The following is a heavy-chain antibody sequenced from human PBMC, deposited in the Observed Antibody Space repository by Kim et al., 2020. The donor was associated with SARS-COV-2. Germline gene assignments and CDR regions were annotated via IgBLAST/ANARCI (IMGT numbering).Heavy chain of an antibody. D-gene: IGHD2-8*01. CDR3: TRHGRILYSHYYYGMDV. V-gene: IGHV3-73*01. Sequence: KGRFTISRDDSKNTAYLQMNSLKTEDTAVYYCTRHGRILYSHYYYGMDVWGQGTTVTVSS. J-gene: IGHJ6*02.